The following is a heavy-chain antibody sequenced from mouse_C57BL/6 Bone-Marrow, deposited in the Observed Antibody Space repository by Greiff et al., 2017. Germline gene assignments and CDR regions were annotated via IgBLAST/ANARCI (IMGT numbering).Heavy chain of an antibody. V-gene: IGHV1-81*01. CDR3: AVYGNPFAY. D-gene: IGHD2-1*01. CDR2: IYPRSGNT. Sequence: VKLQQSGAELARPGASVKLSCKASGYTFTSYGISWVKQRTGQGLEWIGEIYPRSGNTYYNEQFKGKATLTADKSSSTAYMELRSLTSEDSAVYFCAVYGNPFAYWGQGTLVTVSA. CDR1: GYTFTSYG. J-gene: IGHJ3*01.